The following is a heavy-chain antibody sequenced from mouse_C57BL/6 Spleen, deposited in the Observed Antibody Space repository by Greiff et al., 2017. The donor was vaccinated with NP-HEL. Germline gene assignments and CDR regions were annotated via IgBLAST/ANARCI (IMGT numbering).Heavy chain of an antibody. CDR3: ACPLYYGSFYAMDY. CDR2: IYPGDGDT. CDR1: GYAFSSSW. Sequence: QVQLQQSGPELVKPGASVKISCKASGYAFSSSWMNWVKQRPGKGLEWIGRIYPGDGDTNYNGKFKGKATLTADKSSSTAYMQLSSLTSEDSAVYFCACPLYYGSFYAMDYWGQGTSVTVSS. J-gene: IGHJ4*01. D-gene: IGHD1-1*01. V-gene: IGHV1-82*01.